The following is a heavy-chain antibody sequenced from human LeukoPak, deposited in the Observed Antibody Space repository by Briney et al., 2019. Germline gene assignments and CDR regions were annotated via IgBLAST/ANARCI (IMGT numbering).Heavy chain of an antibody. J-gene: IGHJ6*02. CDR3: ARHRPGLESYYYYGMDV. CDR2: IYYSGST. V-gene: IGHV4-59*08. D-gene: IGHD1-14*01. Sequence: SETLALTCTVPGGSISSDYWSWIRQPPGKGLEWIGYIYYSGSTNYNPSLKSRVTISVDTSKNQFSLKLSSVTAADTAVYYCARHRPGLESYYYYGMDVWGQGTTVTVSS. CDR1: GGSISSDY.